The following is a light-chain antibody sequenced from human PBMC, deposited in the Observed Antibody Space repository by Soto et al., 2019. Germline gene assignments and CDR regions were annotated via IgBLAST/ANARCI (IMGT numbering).Light chain of an antibody. CDR2: EVS. CDR3: SSYTSGSTWV. V-gene: IGLV2-14*01. CDR1: SSDVGGYNY. J-gene: IGLJ3*02. Sequence: QSALTQPASVSGSPGQSITISCTGTSSDVGGYNYVSWYQQHPGKAPKLMIYEVSNRPSGVSNRFPGSKSGNTASLTISGLQAEDEADYYCSSYTSGSTWVFGGGTKLTV.